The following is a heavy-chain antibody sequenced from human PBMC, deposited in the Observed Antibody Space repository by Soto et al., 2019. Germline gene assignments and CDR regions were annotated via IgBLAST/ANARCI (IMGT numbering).Heavy chain of an antibody. CDR1: GYTLTELS. CDR3: ARSYGYFDY. Sequence: ASVKVSCKVSGYTLTELSMHWVRQAPGKGLEWMGGFDPEDGETIYAQKFQGRVTMTADTSTDTAYMELSSLRSDDTAVYYCARSYGYFDYWGQGTLVTVSS. V-gene: IGHV1-24*01. D-gene: IGHD3-10*01. CDR2: FDPEDGET. J-gene: IGHJ4*02.